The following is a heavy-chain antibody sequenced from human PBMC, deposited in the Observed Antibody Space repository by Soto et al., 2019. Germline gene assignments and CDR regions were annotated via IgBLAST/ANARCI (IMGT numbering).Heavy chain of an antibody. V-gene: IGHV3-66*01. Sequence: GGSLRLSCAASEFTVSNSYMSWVRQAPGKGLEWVSIIYSGGSTYYSDSVKGRFTISRDNSKNTLFLQTNSLRVEDTAVYYCARGENGAWTRWGQGTLVTVSS. D-gene: IGHD2-8*01. CDR2: IYSGGST. CDR3: ARGENGAWTR. J-gene: IGHJ4*02. CDR1: EFTVSNSY.